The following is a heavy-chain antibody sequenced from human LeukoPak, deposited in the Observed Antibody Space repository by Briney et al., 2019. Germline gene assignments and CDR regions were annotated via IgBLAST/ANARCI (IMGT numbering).Heavy chain of an antibody. D-gene: IGHD6-13*01. Sequence: GGSLRLSCVVSGFTFSSYWMHWVRQAPGKGLVWVSRINSDGSTTTYADSVKGRFTISRDNAKNTLYLQMNSLRAEDTAVYYCHSIAAAGTGYRGQGILVTVSS. J-gene: IGHJ4*02. CDR2: INSDGSTT. V-gene: IGHV3-74*01. CDR3: HSIAAAGTGY. CDR1: GFTFSSYW.